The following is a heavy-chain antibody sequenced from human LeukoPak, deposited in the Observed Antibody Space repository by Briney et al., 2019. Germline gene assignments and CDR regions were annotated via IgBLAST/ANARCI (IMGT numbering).Heavy chain of an antibody. D-gene: IGHD3-10*01. CDR3: ARPLRILWFGELLYYDAFDI. CDR1: GFTFSSYW. V-gene: IGHV3-74*01. J-gene: IGHJ3*02. Sequence: GGSLRLSCAASGFTFSSYWMHWVRQAPGKGLVWVSRINSYGSSTSYADSVKGRFTISRDNAKNTLYLQMNSLRAEDTAVYYCARPLRILWFGELLYYDAFDIWGQGTMVTVSS. CDR2: INSYGSST.